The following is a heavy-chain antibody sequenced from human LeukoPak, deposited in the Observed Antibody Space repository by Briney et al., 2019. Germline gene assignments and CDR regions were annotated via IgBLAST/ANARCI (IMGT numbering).Heavy chain of an antibody. D-gene: IGHD3-10*01. CDR1: GFTFSTYA. Sequence: GGSLRLSCGASGFTFSTYAMSWVRQGPLKGLEWVSAIGGSGGSTDYADSVKGRFIISRDNSKNAVYLQMNSLRAEDSAVYYCAKHRMARRVIVGYYFDDWGQGTLVTVSS. CDR3: AKHRMARRVIVGYYFDD. J-gene: IGHJ4*02. V-gene: IGHV3-23*01. CDR2: IGGSGGST.